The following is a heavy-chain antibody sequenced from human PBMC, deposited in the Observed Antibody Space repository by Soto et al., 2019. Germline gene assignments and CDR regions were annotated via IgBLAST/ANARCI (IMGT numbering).Heavy chain of an antibody. D-gene: IGHD3-9*01. CDR3: AHMTGFDY. V-gene: IGHV3-23*01. Sequence: GGSLRLSCAASGFTFSSTAMSWARQAPGKGLEWVSTISGNGGTTYYADSVRGRLTISRDNSKNTVYLQMNSLTGEDTAVYYCAHMTGFDYWGQGTLVTVSS. CDR2: ISGNGGTT. J-gene: IGHJ4*02. CDR1: GFTFSSTA.